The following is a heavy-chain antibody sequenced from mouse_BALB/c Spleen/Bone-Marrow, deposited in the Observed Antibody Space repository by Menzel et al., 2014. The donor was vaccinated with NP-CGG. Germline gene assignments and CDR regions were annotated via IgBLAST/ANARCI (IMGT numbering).Heavy chain of an antibody. J-gene: IGHJ4*01. Sequence: EVQLQQSGGGLVKPGGSLKLSCAASGFTFSSYAMSWVRQTPEKRLEWVASISSAGSTYYPNSVKGRFTVSRDNARNILYLQMSSLRSEDTAMYYCVRWTTYPLMDYWGPGTSATVSS. V-gene: IGHV5-6-5*01. CDR2: ISSAGST. D-gene: IGHD5-5*01. CDR3: VRWTTYPLMDY. CDR1: GFTFSSYA.